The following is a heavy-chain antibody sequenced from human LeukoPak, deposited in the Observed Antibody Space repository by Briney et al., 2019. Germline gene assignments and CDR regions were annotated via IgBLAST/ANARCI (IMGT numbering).Heavy chain of an antibody. CDR3: ARLATIGGSYYDY. D-gene: IGHD1-26*01. CDR1: GFTFSSYW. Sequence: PGGSLRLSCAASGFTFSSYWMHWVRQAPGRGLEWVSRINSDGNSTNYADSVKGRFTISRDNAKNTLYLQMNSLRAEDTAVYYCARLATIGGSYYDYWGQGTPVTVSS. CDR2: INSDGNST. J-gene: IGHJ4*02. V-gene: IGHV3-74*01.